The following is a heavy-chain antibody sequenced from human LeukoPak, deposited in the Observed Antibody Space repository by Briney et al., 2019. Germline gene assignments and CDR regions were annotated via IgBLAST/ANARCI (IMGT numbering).Heavy chain of an antibody. V-gene: IGHV1-18*01. CDR3: ARGQSTFWDY. Sequence: EASVKVSCKASGYTFTSYGISWVRQAPGQGLEWMGWISAYNGNTKYAQNPQGRVTMTTDTSSSTAYMELRSLRSDDTAVYYCARGQSTFWDYWGQGTMVTVSS. CDR2: ISAYNGNT. D-gene: IGHD5/OR15-5a*01. CDR1: GYTFTSYG. J-gene: IGHJ4*02.